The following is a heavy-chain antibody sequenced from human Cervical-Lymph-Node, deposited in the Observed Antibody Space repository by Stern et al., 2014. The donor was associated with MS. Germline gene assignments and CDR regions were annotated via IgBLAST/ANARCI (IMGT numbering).Heavy chain of an antibody. Sequence: QVQLVESGAEVKKPGASVTVSCKASGYTFTAFFLHWVRQAPAPGLAWMGRISPDRGDASYAHPFPGRVTLTPEASLSTAYIELRGLTSDDTAVYYCARGRGSFHAEYLHPWGQGTLVTASS. CDR1: GYTFTAFF. J-gene: IGHJ1*01. D-gene: IGHD1-26*01. CDR3: ARGRGSFHAEYLHP. V-gene: IGHV1-2*06. CDR2: ISPDRGDA.